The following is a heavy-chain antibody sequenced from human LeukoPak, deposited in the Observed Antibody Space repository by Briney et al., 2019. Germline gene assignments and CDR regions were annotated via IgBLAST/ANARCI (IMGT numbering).Heavy chain of an antibody. CDR1: GGSISSYY. Sequence: SETLSLTCTVSGGSISSYYWSWIRQPPGKGLEWIGYIYYSGSTNYNPSLKSRVTISVDTSKNQFSLKLSSVTAADTAVYYCARTQSSGWIFDYWGQGTLVTVSS. CDR2: IYYSGST. D-gene: IGHD6-19*01. J-gene: IGHJ4*02. V-gene: IGHV4-59*01. CDR3: ARTQSSGWIFDY.